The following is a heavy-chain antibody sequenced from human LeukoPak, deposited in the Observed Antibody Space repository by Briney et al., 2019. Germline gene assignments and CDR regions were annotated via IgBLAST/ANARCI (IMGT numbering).Heavy chain of an antibody. CDR1: GGSISSYY. CDR3: ASSRRDFNWFDAFDI. Sequence: PSETLSLTCTVSGGSISSYYWSWIRQPAGKGLEWIGRIYTSGSTNYNPSLKSRVTMSVDTSKNQFSLKLSSVTAADTAVYYCASSRRDFNWFDAFDIWGQGTMVTVSS. D-gene: IGHD3-9*01. V-gene: IGHV4-4*07. J-gene: IGHJ3*02. CDR2: IYTSGST.